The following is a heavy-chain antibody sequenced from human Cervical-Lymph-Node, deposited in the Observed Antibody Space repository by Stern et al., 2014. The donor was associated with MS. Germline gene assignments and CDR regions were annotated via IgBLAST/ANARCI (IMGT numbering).Heavy chain of an antibody. CDR2: ISYNGRNN. CDR1: GFTFSNYA. CDR3: ASPPPSDY. Sequence: VQLVESGGGVVQPGRSLRLSCAASGFTFSNYAMHWVRQAPGKGLEWVAAISYNGRNNYYADSVKGRFTISRDNSKNTLYLHMNTLRTEDTAVYYCASPPPSDYWGQGTLVTVSS. J-gene: IGHJ4*02. V-gene: IGHV3-30*04.